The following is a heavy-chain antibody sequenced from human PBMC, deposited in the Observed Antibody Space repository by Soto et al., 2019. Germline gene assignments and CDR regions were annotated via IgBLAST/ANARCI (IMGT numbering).Heavy chain of an antibody. CDR3: TKEKSVMYSGYDAFDI. CDR2: ISINGGTI. J-gene: IGHJ3*02. Sequence: GGSLRLSCAASGFTFSSYEMDWVGQAPGKGLEWVAYISINGGTIYYGDSVKGRFTISRDNAGNSLYLQMNSLRAEDTAVYYCTKEKSVMYSGYDAFDIWGRGTMVTVSS. D-gene: IGHD5-12*01. V-gene: IGHV3-48*03. CDR1: GFTFSSYE.